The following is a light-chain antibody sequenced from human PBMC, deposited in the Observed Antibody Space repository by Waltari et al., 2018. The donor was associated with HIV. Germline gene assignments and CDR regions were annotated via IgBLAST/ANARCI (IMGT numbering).Light chain of an antibody. CDR1: QRVSSH. J-gene: IGKJ2*01. V-gene: IGKV3-11*01. Sequence: EIVLTQPPATLSLSPGERATLSCRASQRVSSHLAWYQQKPGQAPRLHVYDAFNRATGIPARFSGSGSGTDFTLTISSLEPEDFAVYYCQQRSNWPHTFGQGTKLEIK. CDR3: QQRSNWPHT. CDR2: DAF.